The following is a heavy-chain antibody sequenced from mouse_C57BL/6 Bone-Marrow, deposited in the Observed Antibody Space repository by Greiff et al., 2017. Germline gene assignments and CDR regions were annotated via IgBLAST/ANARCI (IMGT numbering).Heavy chain of an antibody. CDR2: ISDGGSYT. CDR3: ARDPFFFDY. Sequence: EVQRVESGGGLVKPGGSLKLSCAASGFTFSSYAMSWVRQTPEKRLEWVATISDGGSYTYYPDNVKGRFTISRDNARTDLYLQMSHLKSEDTAMYYCARDPFFFDYWGQGTTLTVSS. J-gene: IGHJ2*01. CDR1: GFTFSSYA. V-gene: IGHV5-4*01.